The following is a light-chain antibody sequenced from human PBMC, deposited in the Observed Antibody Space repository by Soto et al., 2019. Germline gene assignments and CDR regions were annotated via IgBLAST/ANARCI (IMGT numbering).Light chain of an antibody. V-gene: IGKV3-15*01. CDR1: QSVDSK. Sequence: EIGMTQSPATLSVSPGERATLSCRASQSVDSKLAWYQQKPGQGPRLLIYGASNRATGIPARFSGSGSGTEFTLTISSLQSEDFAVYYCQHYSTWLWTFGQGTKVEIK. CDR2: GAS. J-gene: IGKJ1*01. CDR3: QHYSTWLWT.